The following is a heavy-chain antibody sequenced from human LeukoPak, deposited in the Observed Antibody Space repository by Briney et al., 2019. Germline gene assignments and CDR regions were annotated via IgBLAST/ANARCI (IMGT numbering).Heavy chain of an antibody. CDR3: ARQTPTTDNWFDP. CDR2: IYYSGST. J-gene: IGHJ5*02. D-gene: IGHD4-17*01. CDR1: GGSISSSSYY. Sequence: SDTLSLTCTVSGGSISSSSYYWGWIRQPPGKGLEWIGSIYYSGSTYYNPSLKSRVTISVDTSKNQFSLKLSSVTAADTAVYYCARQTPTTDNWFDPWGQGTLVTVSS. V-gene: IGHV4-39*01.